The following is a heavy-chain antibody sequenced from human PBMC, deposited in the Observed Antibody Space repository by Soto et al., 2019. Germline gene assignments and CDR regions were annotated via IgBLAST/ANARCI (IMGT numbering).Heavy chain of an antibody. CDR2: IYTSGST. V-gene: IGHV4-4*07. Sequence: PSETLSLTCTVSGGSISSYYWSLIRQPAGKGLEWIGRIYTSGSTNYNPSLKSRVTMSVDTSKNQFSLKLSSVTAADTAVYYCARACSSNSCYDVFDYWGQGTLVTVSS. D-gene: IGHD2-2*01. CDR3: ARACSSNSCYDVFDY. CDR1: GGSISSYY. J-gene: IGHJ4*02.